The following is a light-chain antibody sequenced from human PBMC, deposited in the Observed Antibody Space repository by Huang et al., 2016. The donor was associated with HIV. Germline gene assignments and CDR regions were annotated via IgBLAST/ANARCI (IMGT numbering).Light chain of an antibody. CDR1: QSLLQSNGYNY. CDR2: LGS. J-gene: IGKJ1*01. CDR3: MQALQTPWT. Sequence: DIVMTQSPLSLSVTPGEPASISCRSSQSLLQSNGYNYLDWYVQKPGQSPHLLIYLGSTRASGVPDRFSGSASGTDFSLRISRVEAEDVGVYYCMQALQTPWTFGQGTKVEIK. V-gene: IGKV2-28*01.